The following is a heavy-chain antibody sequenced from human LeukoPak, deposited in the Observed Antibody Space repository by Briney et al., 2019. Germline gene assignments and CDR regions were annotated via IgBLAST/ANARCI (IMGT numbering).Heavy chain of an antibody. CDR2: IYSGGST. Sequence: GGSVRLSCAASGVTVSSNYMGWDRQAPGKGLEWVSVIYSGGSTYYADSVKGRFTISRDNSKNTLYLQMNSLKAEDTAVYYCARPYWSGMDVWGHGTTVILSS. CDR1: GVTVSSNY. CDR3: ARPYWSGMDV. D-gene: IGHD2-15*01. V-gene: IGHV3-53*01. J-gene: IGHJ6*02.